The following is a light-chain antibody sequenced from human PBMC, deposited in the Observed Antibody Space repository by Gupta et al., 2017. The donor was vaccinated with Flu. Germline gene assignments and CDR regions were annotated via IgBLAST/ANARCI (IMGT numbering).Light chain of an antibody. J-gene: IGKJ4*01. CDR2: GAL. CDR1: QSVSSN. CDR3: QQYNNWPPT. V-gene: IGKV3-15*01. Sequence: PATLAGSPGERATLSCRASQSVSSNLAWYQQKPGQAPRLLIFGALTGATGIPARFSGSGSGTEFTLTISSLQSEDFAVYYCQQYNNWPPTFGGGTKVEIK.